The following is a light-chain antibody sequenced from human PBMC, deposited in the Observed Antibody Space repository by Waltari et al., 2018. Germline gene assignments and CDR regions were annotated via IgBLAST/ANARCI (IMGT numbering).Light chain of an antibody. Sequence: QSVLTQPPSVSGTPGQRVTIPCSGGSSNTGTSSVSRYQPLPVTAPHPLMNRNNQRPSGVPERFSASKSGTSASLAISGLRSEDEADYFCASWDDSLSSVLFGGGTKLTVL. CDR3: ASWDDSLSSVL. J-gene: IGLJ2*01. CDR2: RNN. CDR1: SSNTGTSS. V-gene: IGLV1-47*01.